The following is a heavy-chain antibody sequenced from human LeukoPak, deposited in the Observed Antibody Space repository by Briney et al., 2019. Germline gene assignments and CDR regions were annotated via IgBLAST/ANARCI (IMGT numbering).Heavy chain of an antibody. J-gene: IGHJ4*02. CDR2: ISYDGSNK. D-gene: IGHD6-19*01. CDR3: AKDLRSSGWYVRGGY. V-gene: IGHV3-30*04. Sequence: GGSLRLSCAASGFTFSSYAMHWVRQAPGKGLEWVAVISYDGSNKYYADSVKGRFTISRDNSKNTLYLQMNSLRAEDTAVYYCAKDLRSSGWYVRGGYWGQGTLVTVSS. CDR1: GFTFSSYA.